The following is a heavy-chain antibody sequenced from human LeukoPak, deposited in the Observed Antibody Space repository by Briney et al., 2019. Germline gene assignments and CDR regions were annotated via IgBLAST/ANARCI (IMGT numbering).Heavy chain of an antibody. J-gene: IGHJ4*02. Sequence: GGSLRLSCVASGITFRNYWMSWVRQAPGKGLEWVANINPDGSEKNYAHSVKGRFTISRDNAKKSLYLQMNSLRAEDTAVYYCARVGTPDFWGQGTLVTVSS. CDR2: INPDGSEK. V-gene: IGHV3-7*03. CDR3: ARVGTPDF. CDR1: GITFRNYW.